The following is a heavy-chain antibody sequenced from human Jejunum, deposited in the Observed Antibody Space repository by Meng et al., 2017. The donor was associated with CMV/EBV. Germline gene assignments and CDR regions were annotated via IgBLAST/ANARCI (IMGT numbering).Heavy chain of an antibody. V-gene: IGHV1-2*06. CDR3: ARGHNFGFEY. CDR2: IITNTGGT. Sequence: SCKASGYTFTGYSMHWVRQAPGQGLEWMGRIITNTGGTNYAQKFQGRVTMTRDTSISTGYMELNSLRSDDTAVYYCARGHNFGFEYWGQGTLVTVSS. J-gene: IGHJ4*02. CDR1: GYTFTGYS. D-gene: IGHD1-1*01.